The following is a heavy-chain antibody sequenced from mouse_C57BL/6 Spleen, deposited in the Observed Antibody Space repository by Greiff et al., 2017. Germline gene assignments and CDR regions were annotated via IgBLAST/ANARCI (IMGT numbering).Heavy chain of an antibody. Sequence: QVQLQQSGAELVKPGASVKLSCTASGYTFTEYTIHWVKQRPGQGLEWIGWFYPGSGSIEYNEKFKDKATLTADKSSSTVYMELSIVTSEVTAVYFFARHEDRTVYFDYWGQGTTLTVSS. J-gene: IGHJ2*01. D-gene: IGHD4-1*01. CDR2: FYPGSGSI. CDR3: ARHEDRTVYFDY. V-gene: IGHV1-62-2*01. CDR1: GYTFTEYT.